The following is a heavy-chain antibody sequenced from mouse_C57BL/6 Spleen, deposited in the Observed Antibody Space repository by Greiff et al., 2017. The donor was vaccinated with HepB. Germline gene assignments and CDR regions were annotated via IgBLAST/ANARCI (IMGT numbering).Heavy chain of an antibody. D-gene: IGHD2-4*01. J-gene: IGHJ4*01. Sequence: VQLQQSGPELVKPGASVKISCKASGYAFSSSWMNWVKQRPGKGLEWIGRIYPGDGDTNYNGKFKGKATLTADKSSSTAYMQLSSLTSEDSAVYFCAGNYDYNYYAMDYWGQGTSVTVSS. V-gene: IGHV1-82*01. CDR2: IYPGDGDT. CDR1: GYAFSSSW. CDR3: AGNYDYNYYAMDY.